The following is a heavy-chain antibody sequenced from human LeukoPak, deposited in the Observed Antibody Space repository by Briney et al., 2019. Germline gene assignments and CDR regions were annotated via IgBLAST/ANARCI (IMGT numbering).Heavy chain of an antibody. V-gene: IGHV1-46*01. CDR3: ARVFVHYDILAGYYDLYGMDV. Sequence: ASVKVSCKASGYTFTSYYMHWVRQAPGQGLEWMGIINPSGGSTSYAQKFQGRVTMTRDTSTSTVYMELSSLRSEDTAVYYCARVFVHYDILAGYYDLYGMDVWGQGTTVTVSS. J-gene: IGHJ6*02. CDR1: GYTFTSYY. D-gene: IGHD3-9*01. CDR2: INPSGGST.